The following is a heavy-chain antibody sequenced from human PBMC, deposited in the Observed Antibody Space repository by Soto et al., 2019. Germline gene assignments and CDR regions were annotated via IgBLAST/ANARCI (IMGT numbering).Heavy chain of an antibody. CDR1: GGSINSGGYY. CDR3: AMSLWFGNTPNWFDP. V-gene: IGHV4-39*01. D-gene: IGHD3-10*01. J-gene: IGHJ5*02. Sequence: SETLSLTCTVSGGSINSGGYYWSWIRQPPGKGLEWIASIYYSGHTYYNPSLKSRVTISVDTSKNQFSLKLSSVTAADTAVYYCAMSLWFGNTPNWFDPWGQGTLVTVSS. CDR2: IYYSGHT.